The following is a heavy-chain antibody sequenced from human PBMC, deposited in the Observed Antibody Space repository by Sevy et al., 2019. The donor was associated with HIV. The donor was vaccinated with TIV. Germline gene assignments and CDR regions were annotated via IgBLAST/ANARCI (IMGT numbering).Heavy chain of an antibody. D-gene: IGHD4-17*01. J-gene: IGHJ3*02. CDR1: GFTFSSYW. CDR3: ARDRYYGDYVGAFHI. Sequence: GGSLRLSCAASGFTFSSYWMSWVRQAPGKGLEWVANIKQDGSEKYYLDSVKGRFTISRDNAKNSLYLQMNSLRAEDTAGYYCARDRYYGDYVGAFHIWGQGTMVTVSS. V-gene: IGHV3-7*01. CDR2: IKQDGSEK.